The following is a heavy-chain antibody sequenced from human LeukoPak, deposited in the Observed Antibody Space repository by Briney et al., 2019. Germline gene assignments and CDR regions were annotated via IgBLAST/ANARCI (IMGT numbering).Heavy chain of an antibody. J-gene: IGHJ3*02. CDR2: IYYSGSS. Sequence: SETLSLTCTVPSGPVSTYYWSWLRHPPGKGLEWIGYIYYSGSSNYHPSLKSRVTISVDTSKNQFSLKLNSVTAADTAVYYCAKHGGQVTNDAFDIWGQGTMVTVSS. D-gene: IGHD3-16*01. V-gene: IGHV4-59*08. CDR3: AKHGGQVTNDAFDI. CDR1: SGPVSTYY.